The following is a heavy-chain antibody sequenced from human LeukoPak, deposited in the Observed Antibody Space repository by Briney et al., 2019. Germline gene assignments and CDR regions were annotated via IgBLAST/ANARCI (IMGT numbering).Heavy chain of an antibody. CDR2: INAGNGNT. V-gene: IGHV1-3*01. CDR1: GYTFTSYA. Sequence: GASVKVSCKASGYTFTSYAMQWVRQAPGQRLEWMGWINAGNGNTKYSQKFQGRVTITRDTSASTAYMELSSLRSEDTAVYYCARGVGGRNYYYGMDVWGKGTTVTVSS. J-gene: IGHJ6*04. D-gene: IGHD1-26*01. CDR3: ARGVGGRNYYYGMDV.